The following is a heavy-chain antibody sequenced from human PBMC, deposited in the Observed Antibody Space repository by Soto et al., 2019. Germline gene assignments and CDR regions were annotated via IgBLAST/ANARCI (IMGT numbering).Heavy chain of an antibody. Sequence: GGSLRLSCAASGFTVSSNYMSWVRQAPGKGLEWVSVIYSGGSTYYADSVKGRFTISRHNSKNTLYLQMNSLRAEDTAVYYCARCMTTVNRVGGWGVYYYMDVWGKGTTVTVSS. CDR3: ARCMTTVNRVGGWGVYYYMDV. CDR1: GFTVSSNY. J-gene: IGHJ6*03. D-gene: IGHD4-4*01. CDR2: IYSGGST. V-gene: IGHV3-53*04.